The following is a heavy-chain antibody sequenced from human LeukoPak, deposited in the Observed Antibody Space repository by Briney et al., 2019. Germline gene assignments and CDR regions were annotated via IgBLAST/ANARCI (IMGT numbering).Heavy chain of an antibody. D-gene: IGHD4-11*01. V-gene: IGHV3-48*01. CDR2: ISSSSSTI. J-gene: IGHJ6*03. Sequence: GGSLRLSCAASGFTFSSYSMDWVRQAPGKGLEWVSYISSSSSTIYYADSVKGRFTISRDNAKNSLYLQMNSLRAEDTAVYYCTVTPHYYYYYMDVWGKGTTVTVSS. CDR1: GFTFSSYS. CDR3: TVTPHYYYYYMDV.